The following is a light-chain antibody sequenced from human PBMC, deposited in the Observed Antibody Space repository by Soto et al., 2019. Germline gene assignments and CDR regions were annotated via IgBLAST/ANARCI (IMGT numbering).Light chain of an antibody. Sequence: DIQMTQSPSTLSASVGDRVTITCRARQTISSWLAWSQQKPGKAPKLLIYKASTLKRGVPARFSGSGSGTECTLTISSLQPDDFATYYCQHYNSYSEAFGQGTKVELK. V-gene: IGKV1-5*03. CDR3: QHYNSYSEA. CDR2: KAS. CDR1: QTISSW. J-gene: IGKJ1*01.